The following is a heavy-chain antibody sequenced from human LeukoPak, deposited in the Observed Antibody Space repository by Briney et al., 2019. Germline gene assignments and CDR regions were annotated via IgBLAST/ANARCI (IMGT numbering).Heavy chain of an antibody. V-gene: IGHV4-61*02. CDR2: IYTSGST. CDR3: ARDVESNYGTPIRYYYYYMDV. D-gene: IGHD4-11*01. Sequence: PSETLSLTCTVSGGSISSGNYYWSWIRQPAGKGLEWIGRIYTSGSTNYNPSLKSRVTISVDTSKNQFSLKLSSVTAADTAVYYCARDVESNYGTPIRYYYYYMDVWGKGTTVTVSS. J-gene: IGHJ6*03. CDR1: GGSISSGNYY.